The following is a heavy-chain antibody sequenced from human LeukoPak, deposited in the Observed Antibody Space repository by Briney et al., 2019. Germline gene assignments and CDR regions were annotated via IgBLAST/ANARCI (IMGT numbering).Heavy chain of an antibody. J-gene: IGHJ4*02. D-gene: IGHD3-22*01. CDR3: ARGDYETHGYQTR. CDR2: INTNTGNP. Sequence: ASVKVSCKASGYIFTSYVLHWVRQAPGQGLEWMGWINTNTGNPTYAQGFTGRFVFSLDTSVSTAYLQISSLKADDTAMYYCARGDYETHGYQTRWGQGTLVTVTS. CDR1: GYIFTSYV. V-gene: IGHV7-4-1*02.